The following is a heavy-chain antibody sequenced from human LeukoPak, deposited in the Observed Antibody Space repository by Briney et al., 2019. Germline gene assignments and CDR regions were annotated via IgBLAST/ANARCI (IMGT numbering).Heavy chain of an antibody. CDR1: GYTFTGYY. J-gene: IGHJ4*02. D-gene: IGHD3-10*01. CDR3: AREGSLPPNFDY. V-gene: IGHV1-2*02. CDR2: INPNSGGT. Sequence: ASVTVSCKASGYTFTGYYMHWVRQAPGQGLEWMGWINPNSGGTNYAQKFQGRVAMTRDTSISTAYMELSRLRSDDTAVYYCAREGSLPPNFDYWGQGTLVTVSS.